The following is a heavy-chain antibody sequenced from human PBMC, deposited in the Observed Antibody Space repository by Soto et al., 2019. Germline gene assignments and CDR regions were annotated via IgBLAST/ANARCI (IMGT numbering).Heavy chain of an antibody. CDR3: TKGSKGDLDYFDD. CDR1: GFTFDDYA. V-gene: IGHV3-9*01. CDR2: ISWNSGSI. D-gene: IGHD2-21*02. J-gene: IGHJ4*02. Sequence: EVQLVESGGGLVQPGRSLRLSCAASGFTFDDYAMHWVRQAPGKGLEWVSGISWNSGSIGYADSVKGRFTISRDNAKNSLYMQMNSLRAEDTALYYCTKGSKGDLDYFDDWGEGTLVTVSS.